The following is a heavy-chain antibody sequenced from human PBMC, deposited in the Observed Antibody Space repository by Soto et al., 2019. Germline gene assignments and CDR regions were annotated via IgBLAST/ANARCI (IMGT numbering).Heavy chain of an antibody. V-gene: IGHV4-30-4*01. CDR2: IHNSGNI. D-gene: IGHD3-3*01. Sequence: PSETLSLTCTVSGGTISSGDYHWSWIRQPPGKGLEWIGNIHNSGNIYYNPSLKSRLSISVDTSKNQFSLKLSSVTAADTAVYFCARVTNLISRFSSRFEPWGQGTLVTVSS. CDR3: ARVTNLISRFSSRFEP. CDR1: GGTISSGDYH. J-gene: IGHJ5*02.